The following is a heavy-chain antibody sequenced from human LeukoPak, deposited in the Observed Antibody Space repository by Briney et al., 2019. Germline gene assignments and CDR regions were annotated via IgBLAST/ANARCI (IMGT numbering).Heavy chain of an antibody. J-gene: IGHJ3*02. Sequence: SQTLSLTCTVSGDSISSGNYYWSWIRQPAGKGLEWIGRIYTSGSTNYNPSLKSRVTISVDTSKNQFSLKLSSVTAADTAVYYCARGPYYYDSSGAFDIWGQGTMVTVSS. CDR2: IYTSGST. CDR1: GDSISSGNYY. CDR3: ARGPYYYDSSGAFDI. V-gene: IGHV4-61*02. D-gene: IGHD3-22*01.